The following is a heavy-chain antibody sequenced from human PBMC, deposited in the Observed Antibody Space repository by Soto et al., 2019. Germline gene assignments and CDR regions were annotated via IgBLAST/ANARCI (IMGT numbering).Heavy chain of an antibody. J-gene: IGHJ5*02. CDR2: INTGNGNT. Sequence: QVQLVQSGAEVKKPGASVKVSCKASGITSTTYAIHWVRQAPGQGLEWMGWINTGNGNTRYSQRFLGRVSLTTDTSTSTASMELSSLTSEDTAVYYCARTISGNVTWGQGTLITVSS. D-gene: IGHD5-12*01. CDR3: ARTISGNVT. V-gene: IGHV1-3*04. CDR1: GITSTTYA.